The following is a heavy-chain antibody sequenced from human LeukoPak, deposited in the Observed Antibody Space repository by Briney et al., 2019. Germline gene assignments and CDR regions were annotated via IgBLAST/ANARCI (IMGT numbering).Heavy chain of an antibody. CDR2: IWYDGSNK. CDR1: GFTFSSYG. CDR3: AKDPSGYPYYYYMDV. J-gene: IGHJ6*03. V-gene: IGHV3-33*06. D-gene: IGHD3-3*01. Sequence: GGSLRLSCAASGFTFSSYGMHWVRPAPGKGLEWVAVIWYDGSNKYYADSVKGRFTISRDNSKNTLYLQMNSLRAEDTAVYYCAKDPSGYPYYYYMDVWGKGTTVTVSS.